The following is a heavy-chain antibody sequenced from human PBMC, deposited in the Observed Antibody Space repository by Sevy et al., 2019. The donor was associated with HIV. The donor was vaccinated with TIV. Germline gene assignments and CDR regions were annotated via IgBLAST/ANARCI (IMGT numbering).Heavy chain of an antibody. CDR2: ISSSSSYI. Sequence: GGSLRLSCAASGFTFRRYSMNWVRQAPGKGLEWVSSISSSSSYIYYTDSVKGRFTISRDNAKNSLYLQMNSLRAEDTAVYYCVRDGGCSSTSCLLYFDYWGQGTLVTASS. D-gene: IGHD2-2*01. J-gene: IGHJ4*02. V-gene: IGHV3-21*01. CDR1: GFTFRRYS. CDR3: VRDGGCSSTSCLLYFDY.